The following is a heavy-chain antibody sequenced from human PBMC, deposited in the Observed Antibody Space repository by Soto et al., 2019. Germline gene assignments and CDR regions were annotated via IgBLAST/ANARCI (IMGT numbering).Heavy chain of an antibody. Sequence: EVQLVESGGGLVKPGGSLRLSCAASGFTISSYSMNWVRQAPGKGLEWVSSISSSSSYIYYADSVKGRFTISRDNAKNSLYLQMNSLRAEDTAVYYCARDLGSATGELYYYYGMDVWGLGTTVTVSS. D-gene: IGHD5-12*01. CDR1: GFTISSYS. V-gene: IGHV3-21*01. CDR3: ARDLGSATGELYYYYGMDV. J-gene: IGHJ6*02. CDR2: ISSSSSYI.